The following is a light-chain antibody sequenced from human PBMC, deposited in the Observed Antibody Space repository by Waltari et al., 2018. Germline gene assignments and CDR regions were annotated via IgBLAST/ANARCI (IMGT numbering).Light chain of an antibody. CDR3: CSYAGSNTYV. J-gene: IGLJ1*01. CDR2: EGS. CDR1: ISVVGSSNF. V-gene: IGLV2-23*01. Sequence: QSALPQPASVSGSPGQSITHSVPGTISVVGSSNFVSWYQQHPGTAPKLIIYEGSQRPSGVSNRFSGSKSGNTASLTISGLQAEDEADYYCCSYAGSNTYVFGTGTKVTVL.